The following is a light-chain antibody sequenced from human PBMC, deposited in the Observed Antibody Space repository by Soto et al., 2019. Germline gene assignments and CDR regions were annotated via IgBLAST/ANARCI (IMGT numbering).Light chain of an antibody. V-gene: IGKV3-15*01. CDR1: QSISNN. CDR2: GAS. Sequence: EIVMTQSTDTLSVSPGVSATLSCSARQSISNNIAWYQQKPGQAPRLLIYGASTRTTGIPARFSVSGFGTEFTLAISSLQSEDFAVYYCHQYKNWPNTFAQGTKLE. CDR3: HQYKNWPNT. J-gene: IGKJ2*01.